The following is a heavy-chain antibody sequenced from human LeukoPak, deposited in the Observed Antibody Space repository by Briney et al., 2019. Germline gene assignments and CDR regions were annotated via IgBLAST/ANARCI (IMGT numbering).Heavy chain of an antibody. CDR2: NNPSGRT. CDR1: GGALSGYY. J-gene: IGHJ4*02. V-gene: IGHV4-34*01. Sequence: SETLSPTCAVYGGALSGYYWGWIRPPPPKGVGWIGENNPSGRTNYTPSLKSRVTISVDTSKNQFSLKWSSVTAADTAVYYCARVPSGVVEPPTRGDYFDFWGQGTLVTVSS. CDR3: ARVPSGVVEPPTRGDYFDF. D-gene: IGHD2-2*01.